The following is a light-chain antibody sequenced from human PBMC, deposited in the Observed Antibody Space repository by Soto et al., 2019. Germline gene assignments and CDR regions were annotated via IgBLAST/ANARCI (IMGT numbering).Light chain of an antibody. CDR2: DAS. CDR1: QDISNF. V-gene: IGKV3-11*01. J-gene: IGKJ2*01. CDR3: QQRASWPPFT. Sequence: EIVLAQSPATLSLSPGERATLSCRASQDISNFLAWYLQRPGQAPRLLIYDASNRATGIPARFSGSGSGTDFTLTIVGLEPEDFAIYYCQQRASWPPFTFGQGTKLEV.